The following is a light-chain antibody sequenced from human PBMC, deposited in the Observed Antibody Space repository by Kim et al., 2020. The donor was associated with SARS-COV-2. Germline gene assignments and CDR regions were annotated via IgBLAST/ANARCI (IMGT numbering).Light chain of an antibody. CDR2: SNN. CDR3: AAWDDSLSVWV. J-gene: IGLJ3*02. V-gene: IGLV1-44*01. Sequence: QSALTQPPSASGTPGERVSISCSGSSSNIGGNAVSWYRQLPGTAPNLLIYSNNQRPSGVPDRISGSKSGTSTSLAISGLQSEDEADYYCAAWDDSLSVWVFGGGTQLTVL. CDR1: SSNIGGNA.